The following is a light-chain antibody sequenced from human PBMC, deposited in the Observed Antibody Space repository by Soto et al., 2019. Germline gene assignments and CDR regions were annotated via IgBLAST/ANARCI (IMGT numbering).Light chain of an antibody. CDR3: QQYNKWPLT. CDR1: QSVSSSY. V-gene: IGKV3D-7*01. Sequence: EIVLTQSPGTLSLSPGERATLSCRASQSVSSSYLVWHQQKPGQAPRLLIYDASNRATGISARFSGSGSVTDFTLTISSLQSEDFTVYYCQQYNKWPLTFGQGTKV. J-gene: IGKJ1*01. CDR2: DAS.